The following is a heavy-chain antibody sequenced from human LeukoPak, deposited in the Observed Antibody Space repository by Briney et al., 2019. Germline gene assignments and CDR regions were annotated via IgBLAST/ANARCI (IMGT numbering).Heavy chain of an antibody. CDR1: GDSMSDYF. J-gene: IGHJ5*02. CDR3: ARDWWFDP. V-gene: IGHV4-59*01. CDR2: AADSGST. Sequence: NPSETLSLTCTVSGDSMSDYFWTWIRQPPGKGLEWIGYAADSGSTNYNPSLKSRVTISVDTSKNQFSLKLSSVTAADTAVYYCARDWWFDPWGQGTLVTVSS.